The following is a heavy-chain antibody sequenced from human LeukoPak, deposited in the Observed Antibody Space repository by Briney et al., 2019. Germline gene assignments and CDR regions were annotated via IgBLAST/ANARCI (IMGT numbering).Heavy chain of an antibody. Sequence: ASVKVSCKXSGYTFTGYYMHWVRQAPGQGLEWMGRINPNSGGTNYAQKFQGRVTMTRDTSISTVYMELSRLRSDDTAVYYCATDAYYYDSSGYSTSVHYFDYWGQGTLVTVSS. J-gene: IGHJ4*02. CDR2: INPNSGGT. CDR1: GYTFTGYY. D-gene: IGHD3-22*01. V-gene: IGHV1-2*06. CDR3: ATDAYYYDSSGYSTSVHYFDY.